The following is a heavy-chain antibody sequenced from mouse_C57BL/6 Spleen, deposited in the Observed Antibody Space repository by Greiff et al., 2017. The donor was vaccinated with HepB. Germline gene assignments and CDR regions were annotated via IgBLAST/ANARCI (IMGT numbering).Heavy chain of an antibody. CDR1: GYSITSGYY. V-gene: IGHV3-6*01. D-gene: IGHD2-3*01. Sequence: EVQRVESGPGLVKPSQSLSLTCSVTGYSITSGYYWNWIRQFPGNKLEWMGYISYDGSNNYNPSLKNRISITRDTSKNQFFLKLNSVTTEDTATYYCARGGPYDYFDYWGQGTTLTVSS. J-gene: IGHJ2*01. CDR3: ARGGPYDYFDY. CDR2: ISYDGSN.